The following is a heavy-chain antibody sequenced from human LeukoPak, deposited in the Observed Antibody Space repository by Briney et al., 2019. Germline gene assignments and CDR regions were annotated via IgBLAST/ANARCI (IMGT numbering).Heavy chain of an antibody. CDR3: AKPRAMTTGVGRYFDL. V-gene: IGHV3-23*01. CDR1: EFTFTSYA. D-gene: IGHD1-1*01. CDR2: ISGGGEDT. Sequence: GGSLRLSCAASEFTFTSYAMSWIRQAPGKGLEWVSAISGGGEDTYYPDSVKGRFTISRDNSKNTLYLQMNSLRAEDTAIYYCAKPRAMTTGVGRYFDLWGRGTLVTVSS. J-gene: IGHJ2*01.